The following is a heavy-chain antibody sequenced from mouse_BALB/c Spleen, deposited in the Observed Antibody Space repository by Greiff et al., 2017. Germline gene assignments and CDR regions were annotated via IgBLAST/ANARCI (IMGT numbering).Heavy chain of an antibody. CDR1: GFSLTSYG. CDR2: IWSGGST. J-gene: IGHJ4*01. CDR3: ASYYYGNYVGLDY. D-gene: IGHD2-1*01. Sequence: VKLMESGPGLVQPSQSLSITCTVSGFSLTSYGVHWVRQSPGKGLEWLGVIWSGGSTDYNAAFISRLSISKDNSKSQVFFKMNSLQANDTAIYYCASYYYGNYVGLDYWGQGTSVTVSS. V-gene: IGHV2-2*02.